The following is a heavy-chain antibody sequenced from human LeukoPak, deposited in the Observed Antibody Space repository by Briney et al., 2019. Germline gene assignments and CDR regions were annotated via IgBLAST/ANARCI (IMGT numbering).Heavy chain of an antibody. V-gene: IGHV3-23*01. D-gene: IGHD6-19*01. CDR2: ISGSGGST. CDR3: AKDHSSGWYEGGFDY. Sequence: GGSLRLSCAASGFTFSSYAMSWVRQAPGKGLEWVSAISGSGGSTYYADSVKGRFTISRDNSKNTLYLQMNSLRAEDTAVYYCAKDHSSGWYEGGFDYWGQGTLVTVSS. J-gene: IGHJ4*02. CDR1: GFTFSSYA.